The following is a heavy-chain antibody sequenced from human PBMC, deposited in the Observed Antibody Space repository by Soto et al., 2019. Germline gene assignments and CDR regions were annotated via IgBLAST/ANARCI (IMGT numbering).Heavy chain of an antibody. Sequence: QVQLQESGPGLVKPSQTLSLTCTVSGGSISRSGYFWSWIRQHPGKGLEWIGYIYDSGSTYYNPSLKRRVSLAGDTSNNHFSLTLTSVNAADTAMYYCASSSRSYFDYWGQGTLVTVSS. CDR3: ASSSRSYFDY. V-gene: IGHV4-31*03. J-gene: IGHJ4*02. CDR2: IYDSGST. CDR1: GGSISRSGYF.